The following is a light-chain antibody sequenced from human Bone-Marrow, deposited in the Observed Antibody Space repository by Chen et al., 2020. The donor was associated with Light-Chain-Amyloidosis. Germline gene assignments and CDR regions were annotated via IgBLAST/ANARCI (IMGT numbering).Light chain of an antibody. J-gene: IGLJ3*02. CDR2: DDS. CDR1: NIGSTS. CDR3: QVWDRSSDRPV. Sequence: SYVLTQPSSVSVAPGQTATIACGGNNIGSTSVHWYQQTPGQAPLLVVYDDSDRPSGIPERLSGSDCGNTATLTIGRVEAGDEADYSCQVWDRSSDRPVFGGGTELTVL. V-gene: IGLV3-21*02.